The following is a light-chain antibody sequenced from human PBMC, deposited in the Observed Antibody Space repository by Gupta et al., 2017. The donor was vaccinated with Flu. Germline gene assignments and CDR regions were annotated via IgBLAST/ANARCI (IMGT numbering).Light chain of an antibody. V-gene: IGLV3-21*02. CDR1: NIGSET. CDR3: QVWDTASDQWL. Sequence: FILTQPPSVSVAPGQTASLACGGNNIGSETVHWYQQRPGQAPVLVLYDDDFRPSGIPERFAGSNAGNTATLTIRRVEAGDEADYYCQVWDTASDQWLCGAGTMLTV. CDR2: DDD. J-gene: IGLJ3*02.